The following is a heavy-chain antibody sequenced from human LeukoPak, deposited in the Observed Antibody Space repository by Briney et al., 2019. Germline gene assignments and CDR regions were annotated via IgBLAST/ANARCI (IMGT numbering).Heavy chain of an antibody. Sequence: ASVKVSCKASGYTFTSYYMHWVRQAPGQGLEWMGWISAYNGNTNYAQKLQGRVTMTTDTSTSTAYMELRSLRSDDTAVYYCARPIFGVGMGYYFDYWGQGTLVTVSS. CDR1: GYTFTSYY. J-gene: IGHJ4*02. CDR2: ISAYNGNT. V-gene: IGHV1-18*04. CDR3: ARPIFGVGMGYYFDY. D-gene: IGHD3-3*01.